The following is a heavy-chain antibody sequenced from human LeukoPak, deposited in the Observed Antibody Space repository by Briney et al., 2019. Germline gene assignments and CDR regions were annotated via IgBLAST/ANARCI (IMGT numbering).Heavy chain of an antibody. Sequence: PGGSLRLSCAASGFTFSSYEMNWVRQAPGKGLEWVAVISYDGSNKYYADSVKGRFTISRDNSKNTLYLQLNSLRAEDTAVYYCARTLATGATNPPMGYWGQGTLVTVSS. CDR3: ARTLATGATNPPMGY. CDR1: GFTFSSYE. J-gene: IGHJ4*02. V-gene: IGHV3-30*04. D-gene: IGHD1-26*01. CDR2: ISYDGSNK.